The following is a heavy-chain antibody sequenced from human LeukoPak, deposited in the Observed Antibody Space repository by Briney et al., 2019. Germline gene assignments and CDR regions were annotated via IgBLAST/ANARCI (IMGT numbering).Heavy chain of an antibody. D-gene: IGHD5-12*01. Sequence: PSETLSLTCTVSGGSISSGDYSWSWIRQPPGKGLEWIGYIYYSGSTYYNPSLKSRVTISVDTSKNQFSLKLSSVTAADTAVYYCARGRGWLRPFDYWGQGTLVTVSS. J-gene: IGHJ4*02. CDR3: ARGRGWLRPFDY. V-gene: IGHV4-30-4*08. CDR1: GGSISSGDYS. CDR2: IYYSGST.